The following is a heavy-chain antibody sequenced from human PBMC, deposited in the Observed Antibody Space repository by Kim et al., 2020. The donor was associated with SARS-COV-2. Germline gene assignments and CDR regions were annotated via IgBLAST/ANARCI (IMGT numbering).Heavy chain of an antibody. CDR1: FGSISSSNW. CDR3: ARFNHRQLWSTHDAFDI. CDR2: IYHSGST. J-gene: IGHJ3*02. V-gene: IGHV4-4*02. Sequence: LSLPFSFSFGSISSSNWWRWVRQPPGKGLEWIGEIYHSGSTNYNPSLKSRVTISVDKSKNQFSLKLSSVTAADTAVYYCARFNHRQLWSTHDAFDIWGQGTMVTVSS. D-gene: IGHD5-18*01.